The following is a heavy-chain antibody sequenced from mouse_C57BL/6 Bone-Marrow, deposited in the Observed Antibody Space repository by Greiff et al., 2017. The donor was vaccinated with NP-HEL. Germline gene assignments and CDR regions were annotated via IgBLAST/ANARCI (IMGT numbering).Heavy chain of an antibody. D-gene: IGHD1-1*01. CDR1: GYTFTSYW. V-gene: IGHV1-69*01. CDR2: IDPSDSYT. Sequence: QVQLQQPGAELVMPGASVKLSCKASGYTFTSYWMHWVKQRPGQGLEWIGEIDPSDSYTNYNQKFKGKSTLTVDKSSSTAYMQLSSLTSEDSAVYYCARPYGSSYEDYYAMDYWGQGNSVTVSS. CDR3: ARPYGSSYEDYYAMDY. J-gene: IGHJ4*01.